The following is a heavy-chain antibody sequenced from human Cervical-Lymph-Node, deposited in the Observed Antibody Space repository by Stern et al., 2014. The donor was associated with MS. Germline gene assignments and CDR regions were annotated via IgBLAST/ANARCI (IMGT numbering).Heavy chain of an antibody. D-gene: IGHD6-6*01. J-gene: IGHJ3*02. CDR2: IIPIFGAT. CDR3: ARGRSIAATSDAYDI. V-gene: IGHV1-69*01. Sequence: QVQLVQSGAEVKKPGSSVKVSCKASGGTFGSSAIIWVRQAPGQGLEWMGGIIPIFGATDYAHKFQDRVTITADESTSTAYMDLSSLRSEDTALYFCARGRSIAATSDAYDIWGRGTRVTVSS. CDR1: GGTFGSSA.